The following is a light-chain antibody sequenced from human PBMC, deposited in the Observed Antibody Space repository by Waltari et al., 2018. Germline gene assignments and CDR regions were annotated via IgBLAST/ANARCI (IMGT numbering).Light chain of an antibody. CDR1: SRYLGGYIY. J-gene: IGLJ1*01. V-gene: IGLV2-14*01. CDR3: SSYTSITTYV. Sequence: QSALTQPASVSGSPGQPITISCTGTSRYLGGYIYVSWYQQQPGKAPKLLISDVNKRPSGVSNRFSGSKSGNTASLTISGLQAEDEADYYCSSYTSITTYVFGTGTKVTVL. CDR2: DVN.